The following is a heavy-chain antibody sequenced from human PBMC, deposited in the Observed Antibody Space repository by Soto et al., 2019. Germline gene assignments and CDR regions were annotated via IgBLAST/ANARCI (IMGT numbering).Heavy chain of an antibody. CDR1: GFTFSSYS. CDR2: ISSSSSTI. V-gene: IGHV3-48*02. J-gene: IGHJ6*02. D-gene: IGHD6-13*01. CDR3: ARDRSDSSWPDGMDV. Sequence: EVQLVESGGGLVQPGGSLRLSCAASGFTFSSYSMNWVRQAPGKGLEWVSYISSSSSTIYYADSVKGRFTISRDNAKNSLYLQMNSLRDDDTAVYYCARDRSDSSWPDGMDVWGQGTTVTVSS.